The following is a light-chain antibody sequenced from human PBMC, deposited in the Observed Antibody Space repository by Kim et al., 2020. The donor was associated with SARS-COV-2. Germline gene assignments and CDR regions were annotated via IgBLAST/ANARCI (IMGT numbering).Light chain of an antibody. V-gene: IGLV1-40*01. Sequence: QRVTRPSNERNSNRGAYYEADWYQPLPGTAPTHLIFGNSKRPSGVPYRISGSKSGTSASLAITGLPAEDEADYYCQSFDSSLSGPVFGGGTQLTDL. CDR2: GNS. CDR1: NSNRGAYYE. CDR3: QSFDSSLSGPV. J-gene: IGLJ3*02.